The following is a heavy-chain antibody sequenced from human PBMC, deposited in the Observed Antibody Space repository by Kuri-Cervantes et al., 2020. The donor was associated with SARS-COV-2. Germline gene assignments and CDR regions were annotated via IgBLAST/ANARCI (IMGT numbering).Heavy chain of an antibody. D-gene: IGHD3-22*01. Sequence: GESLKISCAASGFTFSSYAMSWVRQAPGKGLEWVSAISGSGGSTYYADSVKGRFTISRDNSKNTLYLQMNSLRAEDTAVYYCAKAVYDSSETSDYWGQGTLVTVSS. CDR3: AKAVYDSSETSDY. CDR1: GFTFSSYA. V-gene: IGHV3-23*01. J-gene: IGHJ4*02. CDR2: ISGSGGST.